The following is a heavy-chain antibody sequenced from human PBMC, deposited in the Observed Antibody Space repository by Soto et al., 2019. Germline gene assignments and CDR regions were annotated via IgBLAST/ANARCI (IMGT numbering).Heavy chain of an antibody. V-gene: IGHV3-48*02. Sequence: GGSLRLSCAASGFTFSSYSMNWVRQAPGKGLEWVSYISSSSSTIYYADSVKGRFTISRDNAKNSLYLQMNSLRDEDTAVYYCARDYRDSRYYYGMDVWGQGTTVTVSS. CDR1: GFTFSSYS. J-gene: IGHJ6*02. CDR2: ISSSSSTI. D-gene: IGHD4-17*01. CDR3: ARDYRDSRYYYGMDV.